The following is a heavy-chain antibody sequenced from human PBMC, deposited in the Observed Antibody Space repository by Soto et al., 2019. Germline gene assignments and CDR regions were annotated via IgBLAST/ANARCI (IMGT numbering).Heavy chain of an antibody. J-gene: IGHJ4*02. D-gene: IGHD6-13*01. Sequence: SVNVSFKASGGTFSRYSIIWFLQSPLQWLEWMGVIIPIFVTSNYAQNFHCTVTITSDESTSTAYMDLSSLRSEDTAFYYSARVLGSGKLKRIAEDGYWGKGNMVTVSS. V-gene: IGHV1-69*13. CDR1: GGTFSRYS. CDR2: IIPIFVTS. CDR3: ARVLGSGKLKRIAEDGY.